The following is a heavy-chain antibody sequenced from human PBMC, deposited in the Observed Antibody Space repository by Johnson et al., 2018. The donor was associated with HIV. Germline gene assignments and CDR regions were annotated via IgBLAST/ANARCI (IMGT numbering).Heavy chain of an antibody. CDR3: ARALVSSPRYSSSSDDAFDI. Sequence: QVQLVESGGGVVQPGRSLRLSCAASGFTFSSYAMHWVRQAPGKGLEWVAVISYDGSNKYYADSVKGRFTISRDNSKNTLYLQMNSLRAEDTAVYYCARALVSSPRYSSSSDDAFDIWGQGTMVTVSS. J-gene: IGHJ3*02. V-gene: IGHV3-30*04. CDR2: ISYDGSNK. D-gene: IGHD6-6*01. CDR1: GFTFSSYA.